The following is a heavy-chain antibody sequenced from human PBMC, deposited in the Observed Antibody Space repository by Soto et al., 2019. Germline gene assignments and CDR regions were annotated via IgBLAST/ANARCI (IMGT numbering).Heavy chain of an antibody. J-gene: IGHJ6*03. V-gene: IGHV3-33*01. CDR2: IWYDGSNK. Sequence: GGSLRLSCAASGFTFSSYGMHWVRQAPGKGLEWVAVIWYDGSNKYYADSVKGRFTISRDNSKNTLYLQMNSLRAEDTAVYYCARDYVVRGGYYYYYMDVWGKGTTVTVSS. D-gene: IGHD3-10*01. CDR1: GFTFSSYG. CDR3: ARDYVVRGGYYYYYMDV.